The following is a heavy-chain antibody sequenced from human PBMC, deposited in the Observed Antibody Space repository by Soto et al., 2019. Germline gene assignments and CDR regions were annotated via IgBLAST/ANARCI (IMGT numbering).Heavy chain of an antibody. CDR2: INAGNGNT. V-gene: IGHV1-3*01. CDR3: ARRLQYSSSQYYFDY. J-gene: IGHJ4*02. Sequence: GASVKVSCKASGYTFTSYAMHWVRQAPGQRLEWMGWINAGNGNTKYSQKFQGRVTITRDTSASTAYMELSSLRSEDTAVYDCARRLQYSSSQYYFDYWGQGTLVTVSS. D-gene: IGHD6-6*01. CDR1: GYTFTSYA.